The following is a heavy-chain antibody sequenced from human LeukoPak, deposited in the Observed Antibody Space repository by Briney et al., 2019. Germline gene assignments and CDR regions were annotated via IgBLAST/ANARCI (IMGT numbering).Heavy chain of an antibody. V-gene: IGHV4-39*07. CDR3: ARAFEDCDILTGYSRYYFDY. J-gene: IGHJ4*02. CDR2: IYYSGST. CDR1: GGSISSSSYY. Sequence: PSETLSLTCTVSGGSISSSSYYWGWIRQPPGKGLEWIGSIYYSGSTYYNPSLKSRVTISVDTSKNQFSLKLSSVTAADTAVYYCARAFEDCDILTGYSRYYFDYWGQGTLVTVSS. D-gene: IGHD3-9*01.